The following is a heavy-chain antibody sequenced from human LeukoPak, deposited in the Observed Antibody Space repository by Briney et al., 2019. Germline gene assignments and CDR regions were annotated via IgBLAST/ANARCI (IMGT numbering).Heavy chain of an antibody. J-gene: IGHJ4*02. CDR1: GYTSTGNY. V-gene: IGHV1-2*02. Sequence: ASGKASCKASGYTSTGNYMHWVRQAPGQGLEWMGWINSNSGGTNYAQKFQGSVTMLRDTSISTGYMELSSLRSDDTAVYYCARDSSWYWGQGTLVTVSS. CDR2: INSNSGGT. CDR3: ARDSSWY.